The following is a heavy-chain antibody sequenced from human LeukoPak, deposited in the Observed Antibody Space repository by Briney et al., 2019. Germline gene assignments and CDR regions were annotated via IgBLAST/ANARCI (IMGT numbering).Heavy chain of an antibody. CDR3: ARRHGRCSDGSCYYPDY. CDR2: MNPNSGNT. V-gene: IGHV1-8*01. CDR1: GYTFTSYD. D-gene: IGHD2-15*01. J-gene: IGHJ4*02. Sequence: ASVKVSCKASGYTFTSYDINWVRQATGQGLAWMGWMNPNSGNTGYAQKFQGRVTMTGNSSITTAYMELSSLRSEDTAVYYCARRHGRCSDGSCYYPDYWGQGTLVTVSS.